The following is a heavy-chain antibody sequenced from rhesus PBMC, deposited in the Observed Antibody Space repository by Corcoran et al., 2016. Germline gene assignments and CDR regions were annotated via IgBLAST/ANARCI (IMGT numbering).Heavy chain of an antibody. Sequence: EVQLAESGGGLAKPGGSLRLSCAASGFTFSSYWMNWVRQTPGTGLESISSINGGGGTTSYADPLKGRFTISRDNSKNTLSLQMNSLRAEDTAVYYCAKADSWGQGVVVTVSS. J-gene: IGHJ6*01. CDR3: AKADS. CDR1: GFTFSSYW. CDR2: INGGGGTT. V-gene: IGHV3S42*01.